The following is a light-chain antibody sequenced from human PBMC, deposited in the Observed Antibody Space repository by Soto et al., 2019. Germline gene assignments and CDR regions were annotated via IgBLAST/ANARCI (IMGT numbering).Light chain of an antibody. J-gene: IGLJ2*01. CDR1: SSDVGRYSR. Sequence: QSVLTQPPSVSGSPGQSVTISCTGSSSDVGRYSRVSWYQQPPGTSPKLMIYEVSKRPSGVPDRFSGSKSGNTASLTISGLQAEDEADYYCSSYASNRDILFGGGTKLTVL. CDR3: SSYASNRDIL. V-gene: IGLV2-18*02. CDR2: EVS.